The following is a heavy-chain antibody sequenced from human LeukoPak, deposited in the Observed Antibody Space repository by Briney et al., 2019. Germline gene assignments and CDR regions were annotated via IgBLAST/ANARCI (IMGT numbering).Heavy chain of an antibody. Sequence: PGRSLRLSCAASRFTFSSYGMHWVRQAPGKGLEWVAVISYDGNNRYYADSVKGRFTISRDNSKNTLYLQMNSLRAEDTAVYYCAKDAYSGSYPFDYWGQGTLVTVSS. D-gene: IGHD1-26*01. CDR2: ISYDGNNR. J-gene: IGHJ4*02. V-gene: IGHV3-30*18. CDR1: RFTFSSYG. CDR3: AKDAYSGSYPFDY.